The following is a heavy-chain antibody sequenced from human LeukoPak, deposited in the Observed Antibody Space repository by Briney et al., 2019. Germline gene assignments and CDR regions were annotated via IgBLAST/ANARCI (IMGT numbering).Heavy chain of an antibody. CDR1: GLTFSSYS. D-gene: IGHD6-19*01. CDR3: ARDFVSSGWYQLGY. Sequence: PGGSLRLSCAASGLTFSSYSMTWVRQAPGKGLEWVAFISSMSGRYIYYAESLKGRFTISRDNARNSLYLQMNSLRADDTAVYYCARDFVSSGWYQLGYWGQGTLVTVSS. J-gene: IGHJ4*02. CDR2: ISSMSGRYI. V-gene: IGHV3-21*01.